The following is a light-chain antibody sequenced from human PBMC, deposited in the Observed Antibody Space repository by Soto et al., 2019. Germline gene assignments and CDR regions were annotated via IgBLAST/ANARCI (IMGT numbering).Light chain of an antibody. CDR3: EQFNSYPLT. CDR1: QTISSW. J-gene: IGKJ4*01. Sequence: DIQMTQSPSTLSGSVGDRVTITCRASQTISSWLAWYQQKPGKAPKLLIYKASTLKRGVPSRFSGSGSGNELNLTIRSLQPDDFATYYCEQFNSYPLTFGGGTKVDI. CDR2: KAS. V-gene: IGKV1-5*03.